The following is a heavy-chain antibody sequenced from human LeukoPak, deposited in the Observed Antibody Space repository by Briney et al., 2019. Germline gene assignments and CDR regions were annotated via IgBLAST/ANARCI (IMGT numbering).Heavy chain of an antibody. CDR3: VFEFKGQAGTTAFDY. D-gene: IGHD1-7*01. CDR1: GFTFDDYA. CDR2: ISWNGGNI. V-gene: IGHV3-9*01. J-gene: IGHJ4*02. Sequence: GGSLGLSCAASGFTFDDYAMHWVRLAPGKGLEWVSGISWNGGNIDYADSVKGRFTISRDNAKNSLYLQMSSLRAQDTALYYCVFEFKGQAGTTAFDYWGQGTLVTVSS.